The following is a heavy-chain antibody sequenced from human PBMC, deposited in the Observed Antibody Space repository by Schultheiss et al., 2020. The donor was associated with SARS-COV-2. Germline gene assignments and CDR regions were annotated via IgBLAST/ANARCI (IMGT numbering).Heavy chain of an antibody. V-gene: IGHV3-23*01. CDR3: AKAGRDYYDSSGYFPYYFDY. Sequence: GGSLRLSCAASGFTFSSYAMGWVRQAPGKGLEWVSAISGSGGSTYYADSVKGRFTISRDNSKNTLYLQMNSLRAEDTAVYYCAKAGRDYYDSSGYFPYYFDYWGQGTLVTVAS. CDR1: GFTFSSYA. CDR2: ISGSGGST. J-gene: IGHJ4*02. D-gene: IGHD3-22*01.